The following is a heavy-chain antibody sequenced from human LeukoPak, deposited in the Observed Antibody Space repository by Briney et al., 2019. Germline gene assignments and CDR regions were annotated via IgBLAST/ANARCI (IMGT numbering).Heavy chain of an antibody. D-gene: IGHD3-22*01. V-gene: IGHV3-7*01. CDR1: RFTLSTYW. J-gene: IGHJ4*02. CDR3: ASFATTGYDSSGYYS. Sequence: PGGSLRLSCAASRFTLSTYWMSWVRQAPGKGLEWVAHIKQDGSQEYYVDSVKGRFTISRDSAKNSLYLQMNSLRAEDTAVYYCASFATTGYDSSGYYSWGQGTLVTVSS. CDR2: IKQDGSQE.